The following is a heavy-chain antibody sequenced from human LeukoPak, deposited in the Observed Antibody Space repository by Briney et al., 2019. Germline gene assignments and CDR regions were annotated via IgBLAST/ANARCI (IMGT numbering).Heavy chain of an antibody. CDR2: IYTSGST. Sequence: PSETLSLTCTVSGGSISSGSYYWNWIRQPAGKGLEWIGRIYTSGSTNYNPSLKSRVTISVDTSKNQFSLKLSSVTAADTAVYYCARDYYYMDVWSKGTTVTISS. V-gene: IGHV4-61*02. CDR1: GGSISSGSYY. J-gene: IGHJ6*03. CDR3: ARDYYYMDV.